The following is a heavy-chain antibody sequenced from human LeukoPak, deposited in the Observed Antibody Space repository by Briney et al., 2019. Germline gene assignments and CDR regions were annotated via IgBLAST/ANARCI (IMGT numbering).Heavy chain of an antibody. CDR3: ASLDVDTAMVRHGNWFDP. CDR1: GVSFSGYY. V-gene: IGHV4-34*01. Sequence: PSETLSLTCAVYGVSFSGYYWSWIRQPPGKGLEWIGEINHSGSTNYNPSLKSRVTISVDTSKNQFSLKLSSVTAADTAVYYCASLDVDTAMVRHGNWFDPWGQGTLVTVSS. D-gene: IGHD5-18*01. CDR2: INHSGST. J-gene: IGHJ5*02.